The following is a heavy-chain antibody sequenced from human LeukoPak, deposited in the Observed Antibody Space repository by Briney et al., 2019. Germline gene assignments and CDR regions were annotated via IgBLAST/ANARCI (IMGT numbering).Heavy chain of an antibody. D-gene: IGHD4-17*01. CDR1: GYSIISGYY. CDR3: ARFGWDGDYGRRYYYYMDV. V-gene: IGHV4-38-2*01. Sequence: SETLSLTCAVSGYSIISGYYWGWIRQPPGKGLEWIGSIYHSGSTYYNPSLKSRVTISVDTSKNQFSLKLSSVTAADTAVYYCARFGWDGDYGRRYYYYMDVWGKGTTVTVSS. CDR2: IYHSGST. J-gene: IGHJ6*03.